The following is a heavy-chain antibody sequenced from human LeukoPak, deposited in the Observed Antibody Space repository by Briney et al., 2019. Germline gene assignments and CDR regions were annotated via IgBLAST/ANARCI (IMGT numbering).Heavy chain of an antibody. V-gene: IGHV1-18*01. CDR3: ASWSSSSGWGAFDI. D-gene: IGHD6-13*01. J-gene: IGHJ3*02. Sequence: ASVQVSCKASGYTFTSYGISWVRQAPGQGLEWMGWISAYNGNTNYAQKLQGRVTMTTDTSTSTAYMELRSLRSDDTAVYYCASWSSSSGWGAFDIWGQGTMVTVSS. CDR2: ISAYNGNT. CDR1: GYTFTSYG.